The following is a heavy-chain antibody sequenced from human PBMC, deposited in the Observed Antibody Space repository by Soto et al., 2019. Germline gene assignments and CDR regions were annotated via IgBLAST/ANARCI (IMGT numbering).Heavy chain of an antibody. CDR1: GFTFSSYW. V-gene: IGHV3-7*01. D-gene: IGHD3-16*02. CDR2: IKQDGSEK. CDR3: ARDVYPGLDAFDI. J-gene: IGHJ3*02. Sequence: GSLRLSCAASGFTFSSYWMSWVRQAPGKGLEWVANIKQDGSEKYYVDSVKGRFTISRDNAKNSLYLQMNSLRAEDTAVYYCARDVYPGLDAFDIWGQGTMVTVSS.